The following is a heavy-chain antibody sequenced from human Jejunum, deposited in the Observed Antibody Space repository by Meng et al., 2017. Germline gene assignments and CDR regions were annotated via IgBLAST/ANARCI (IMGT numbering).Heavy chain of an antibody. D-gene: IGHD3-10*01. CDR3: ARHFSGSGTWFFDS. CDR2: ISYSGST. V-gene: IGHV4-39*01. CDR1: GGSIRGSYDY. Sequence: QLQLQGSGAGLVKASETLSLTCPVSGGSIRGSYDYWGWIRQPPGKGLDWTGTISYSGSTYYNPSLTSRVTISMDTSKNQFSLKLSSVTAADTAVYYCARHFSGSGTWFFDSWGQGVLVTVSS. J-gene: IGHJ4*02.